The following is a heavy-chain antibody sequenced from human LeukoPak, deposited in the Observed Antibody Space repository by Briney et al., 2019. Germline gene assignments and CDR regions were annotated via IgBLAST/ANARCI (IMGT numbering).Heavy chain of an antibody. Sequence: ASVKVSCKASGYTFTSYDINWVRQAPGQGLEWMGGIIPIFGTANYAQKFQGRVTITADESTSTAYMELSSLRSEDTAVYYCARVKIAVAAYSGAYYYYGMDVWGQGTTVTVSS. V-gene: IGHV1-69*13. CDR2: IIPIFGTA. D-gene: IGHD6-19*01. J-gene: IGHJ6*02. CDR3: ARVKIAVAAYSGAYYYYGMDV. CDR1: GYTFTSYD.